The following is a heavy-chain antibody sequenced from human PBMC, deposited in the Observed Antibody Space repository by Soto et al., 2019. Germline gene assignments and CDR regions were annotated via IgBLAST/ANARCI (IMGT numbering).Heavy chain of an antibody. V-gene: IGHV1-69*02. Sequence: GASVKVSCKASGGTFSSYTISWVRQAPGQGLEWMGRIIPILGIANYAQKFQGRVTITADESTSTAYMELSSLRSEDTAVYYCARGELHCISTSCYDYRYYFDYWGQGTLVTVSS. J-gene: IGHJ4*02. CDR1: GGTFSSYT. CDR3: ARGELHCISTSCYDYRYYFDY. D-gene: IGHD2-2*01. CDR2: IIPILGIA.